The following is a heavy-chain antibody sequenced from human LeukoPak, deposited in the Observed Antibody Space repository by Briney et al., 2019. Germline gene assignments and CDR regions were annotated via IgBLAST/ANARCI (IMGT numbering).Heavy chain of an antibody. Sequence: GGSLRLSCAGSGFTFSVAWMSWVRQAPGKGLEWVSSISSSSSYIYYADSVKGRFTISRDNAKNSLYLQMNSLRAEDTAVYYCASTDGDSYYFDYWGQGTLVTVSS. CDR1: GFTFSVAW. CDR2: ISSSSSYI. D-gene: IGHD2-21*02. CDR3: ASTDGDSYYFDY. V-gene: IGHV3-21*01. J-gene: IGHJ4*02.